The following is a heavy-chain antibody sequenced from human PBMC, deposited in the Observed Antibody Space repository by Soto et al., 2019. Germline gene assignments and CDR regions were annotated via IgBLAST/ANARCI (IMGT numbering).Heavy chain of an antibody. CDR2: ISYEGSNK. D-gene: IGHD3-10*01. V-gene: IGHV3-30*18. Sequence: GESLRLSCAASGFTFSSYGIHWVRQAPGKGLEWVAVISYEGSNKYYADSVKGRFTISRDNSKNTLSLQMNSLRAEDTAVYYCAKIRPRSTIYYYYSMDVWGQGTTVTVSS. J-gene: IGHJ6*02. CDR3: AKIRPRSTIYYYYSMDV. CDR1: GFTFSSYG.